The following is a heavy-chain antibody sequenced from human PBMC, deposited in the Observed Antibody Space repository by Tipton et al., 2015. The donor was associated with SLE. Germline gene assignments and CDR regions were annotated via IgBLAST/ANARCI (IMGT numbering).Heavy chain of an antibody. J-gene: IGHJ6*02. CDR1: GFTFSSYA. CDR2: IWYGGNKK. CDR3: AKVGGSGYDRPYYYAMDV. Sequence: SLRLSCAASGFTFSSYAMHWVRQAPGKGLEWVAVIWYGGNKKSYADAVKGRFTISRDNSKNTLYLQMNSLTTGDTAVYYCAKVGGSGYDRPYYYAMDVWGQGTTVTVPS. D-gene: IGHD5-12*01. V-gene: IGHV3-30*18.